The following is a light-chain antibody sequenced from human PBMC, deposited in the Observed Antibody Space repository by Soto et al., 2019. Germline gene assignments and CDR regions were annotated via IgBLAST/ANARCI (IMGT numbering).Light chain of an antibody. CDR3: AAWDDILNGYV. V-gene: IGLV1-44*01. Sequence: QSVLTQPPSASGTPGQRVTISCSGSSSNIESNTVTWYQQLPGTAPKLVIYSNYDRPSGVPDRFSGSTSGTSASLVIRGLQSVDEADYYCAAWDDILNGYVFGGGTQLTVL. CDR2: SNY. J-gene: IGLJ7*01. CDR1: SSNIESNT.